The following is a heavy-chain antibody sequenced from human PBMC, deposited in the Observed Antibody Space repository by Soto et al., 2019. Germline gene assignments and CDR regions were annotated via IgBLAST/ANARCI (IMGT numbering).Heavy chain of an antibody. J-gene: IGHJ4*02. V-gene: IGHV1-3*01. CDR2: INAGNGNT. CDR1: GYTFTSYA. D-gene: IGHD3-22*01. Sequence: ASVKVSCKASGYTFTSYAMHWVRQAPGQRLEWMGWINAGNGNTKYSQKFQGRVTITRDTSASTAYMELSSLRSEDTAVYYCARSYYDSSDDPSYYYWGQGTLVTVSS. CDR3: ARSYYDSSDDPSYYY.